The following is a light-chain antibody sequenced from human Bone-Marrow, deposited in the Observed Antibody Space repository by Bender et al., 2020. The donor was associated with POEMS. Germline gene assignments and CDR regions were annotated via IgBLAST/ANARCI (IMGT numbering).Light chain of an antibody. Sequence: SYVLTQPPSVSVAPGKTATITCGGENIGTKSVHWYQQKPGQAPVLVVYDDRDRPSGIPERFSASTSGTTVTLTITEVQAEDEAAYFCQSADGSGIWVFGGGTKLTVL. V-gene: IGLV3-21*03. CDR1: NIGTKS. CDR3: QSADGSGIWV. CDR2: DDR. J-gene: IGLJ3*02.